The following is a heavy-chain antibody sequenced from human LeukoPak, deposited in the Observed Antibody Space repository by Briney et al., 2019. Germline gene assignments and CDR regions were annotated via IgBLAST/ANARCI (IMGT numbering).Heavy chain of an antibody. CDR2: INPNSGGT. J-gene: IGHJ4*02. D-gene: IGHD6-19*01. CDR1: GYTFTGYY. CDR3: ARKLSSALTVDY. V-gene: IGHV1-2*02. Sequence: ASVKVSCKASGYTFTGYYIHWVRQAPGQGLEWMGWINPNSGGTNYAQNFQGRVTMTRDTSITTAYMELSRLTSDDTAVYYCARKLSSALTVDYWGQGTLVTVSS.